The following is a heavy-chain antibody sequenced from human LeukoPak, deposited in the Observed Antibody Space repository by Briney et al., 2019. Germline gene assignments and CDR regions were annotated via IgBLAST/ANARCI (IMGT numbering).Heavy chain of an antibody. CDR3: ARETNYYDSSGSMSPYFDY. Sequence: PSETLSLTCTVSGGSISSYYWSWIRQPPGKGLEWIGYIYYSGSTYYNPSLKSRVTISVDTSKNQFSLKLSSVTAADTAVYYCARETNYYDSSGSMSPYFDYWGQGTLVTVSS. V-gene: IGHV4-30-4*01. D-gene: IGHD3-22*01. CDR2: IYYSGST. J-gene: IGHJ4*02. CDR1: GGSISSYY.